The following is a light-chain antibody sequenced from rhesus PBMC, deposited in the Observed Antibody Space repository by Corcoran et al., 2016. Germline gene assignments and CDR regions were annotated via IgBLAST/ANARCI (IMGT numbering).Light chain of an antibody. CDR2: SAS. J-gene: IGKJ4*01. V-gene: IGKV1-19*01. CDR1: QDISSW. CDR3: QQYDDFPLT. Sequence: DIQMSQSPSSLSASVGDKVTITCHASQDISSWLAWYKQKPGKAPKPLIYSASSLQSGVPSRFSGSGAGTHYPLTFTSLQPEDIATYYCQQYDDFPLTFGGGTKGEIK.